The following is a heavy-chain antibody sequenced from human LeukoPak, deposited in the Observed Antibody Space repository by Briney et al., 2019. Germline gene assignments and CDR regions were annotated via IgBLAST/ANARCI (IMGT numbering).Heavy chain of an antibody. CDR1: GFTVSNNY. CDR3: ARQVGASTTFDS. Sequence: GGSLRLSCAASGFTVSNNYMSWVRQAPGKGLEWVSAIYSGGNTYYSDSVKGRFTISRDNSKNTLYLQMNSLRAEDTAVYYCARQVGASTTFDSWGQGTLVAVSS. J-gene: IGHJ4*02. CDR2: IYSGGNT. V-gene: IGHV3-53*01. D-gene: IGHD1-26*01.